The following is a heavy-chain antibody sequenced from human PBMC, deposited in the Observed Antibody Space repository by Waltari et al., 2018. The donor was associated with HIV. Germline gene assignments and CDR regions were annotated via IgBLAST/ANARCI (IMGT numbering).Heavy chain of an antibody. V-gene: IGHV3-30*18. CDR2: ISSKGNEA. CDR3: AKESDAFDV. CDR1: GFTFNSRG. J-gene: IGHJ3*01. Sequence: QVHLVESGGGVVQPGRSLGLSCAASGFTFNSRGVHWVRQAPGKGLAWVAFISSKGNEAYYGQSVKGRFTISRDESTNTVYLQMNSLRADDTAIYYCAKESDAFDVRGQGTMVIVSS.